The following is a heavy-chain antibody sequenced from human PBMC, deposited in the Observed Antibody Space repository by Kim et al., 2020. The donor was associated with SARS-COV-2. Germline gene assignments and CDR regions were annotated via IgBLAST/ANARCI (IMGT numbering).Heavy chain of an antibody. D-gene: IGHD1-26*01. V-gene: IGHV3-48*03. J-gene: IGHJ4*02. CDR2: ISSSGSTI. CDR3: ATWELQDYFDY. Sequence: GGSLRLSCAASGFTFSSYEMNSVRQAPGKGLEWVSYISSSGSTIYYADSVKGRFTISRDNAKNSLYLQMNSLRAEDTAVYYCATWELQDYFDYWGQGTLVTVSS. CDR1: GFTFSSYE.